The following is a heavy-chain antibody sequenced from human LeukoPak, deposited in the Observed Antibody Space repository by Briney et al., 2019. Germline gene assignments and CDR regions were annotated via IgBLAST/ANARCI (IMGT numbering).Heavy chain of an antibody. CDR3: ARHGGYDNGWPRLFDF. J-gene: IGHJ4*01. CDR2: IYYNGNT. Sequence: SETLSLTCSVSGGPITSTIHYWGWIRQPPGKGLQWIGSIYYNGNTHYKPSLNSRVAMSVYTSRNQFSMRLDSVTAADTAIYYCARHGGYDNGWPRLFDFWGQGTLVTVSS. D-gene: IGHD3-9*01. V-gene: IGHV4-39*01. CDR1: GGPITSTIHY.